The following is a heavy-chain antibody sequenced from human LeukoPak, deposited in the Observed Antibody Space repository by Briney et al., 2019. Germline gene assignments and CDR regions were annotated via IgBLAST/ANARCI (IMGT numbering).Heavy chain of an antibody. D-gene: IGHD3-16*01. Sequence: SQTLSLTCAVSGGSISSGGYYWSWIRQPPGKGLEWIGEINHSGSTNYNPSLKSRVTISVDTSKNQFSLKLSSVTAADTAVYYCARDHDYDYVWGSYGGKNAFDIWGQGTMVTVSS. CDR2: INHSGST. CDR1: GGSISSGGYY. J-gene: IGHJ3*02. V-gene: IGHV4-30-2*01. CDR3: ARDHDYDYVWGSYGGKNAFDI.